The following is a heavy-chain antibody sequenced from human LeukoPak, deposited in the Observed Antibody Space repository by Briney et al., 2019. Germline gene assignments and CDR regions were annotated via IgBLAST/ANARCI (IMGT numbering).Heavy chain of an antibody. D-gene: IGHD4-17*01. Sequence: ASVKVSCKASGYTFTSYGISWVRQAPGQGLEWMGWISAYNGNTNYAQKLQGRVTMTTDTSTSTAYMELRSLRSDGTAVYYCARDYGDYQRYNWFDPWGQGTLVTVSS. CDR1: GYTFTSYG. V-gene: IGHV1-18*01. J-gene: IGHJ5*02. CDR2: ISAYNGNT. CDR3: ARDYGDYQRYNWFDP.